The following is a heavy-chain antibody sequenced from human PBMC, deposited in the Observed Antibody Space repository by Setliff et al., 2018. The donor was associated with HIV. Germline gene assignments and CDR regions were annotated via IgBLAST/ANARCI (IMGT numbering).Heavy chain of an antibody. V-gene: IGHV3-30*02. D-gene: IGHD3-10*01. Sequence: GGSLRLSCAASGFTFSSYGMHWVRQAPGKGLEWVAFIRYDGSNKYYADSVKGRFTISRDNAKNSLYLQMNSLRAEDTAVYYCARDPTPGRFGELLWPPPEYYYYGMDVWGQGTTVTVSS. J-gene: IGHJ6*02. CDR3: ARDPTPGRFGELLWPPPEYYYYGMDV. CDR2: IRYDGSNK. CDR1: GFTFSSYG.